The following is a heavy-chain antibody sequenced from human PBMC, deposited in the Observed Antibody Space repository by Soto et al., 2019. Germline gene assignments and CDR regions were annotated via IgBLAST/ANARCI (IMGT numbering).Heavy chain of an antibody. CDR3: AWSLGGDLSFDY. J-gene: IGHJ4*02. Sequence: QVQLQESGPGLVKPSQTLSLTCTVSGGPISSGGYYWSWIRQHPGKALEWIGYIYYSGSTYYKPSLKSRVTVSVDTSKNQFSLKLSSVTAADTAVYYCAWSLGGDLSFDYWGQGTLVTVSS. D-gene: IGHD2-21*01. CDR1: GGPISSGGYY. V-gene: IGHV4-31*03. CDR2: IYYSGST.